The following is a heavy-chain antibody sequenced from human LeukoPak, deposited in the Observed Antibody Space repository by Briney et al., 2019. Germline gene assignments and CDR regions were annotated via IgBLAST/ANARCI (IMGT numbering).Heavy chain of an antibody. CDR1: GFTFSSYA. J-gene: IGHJ4*02. Sequence: SGGSLRLSCAAPGFTFSSYAMSWVRQAPGKGLEWVSAISGSGGSTYYADSVKGRFTISRDNSKNTLYLQMNSLKTEDTAVYYCTTSHAAAMVPLHALPPDYWGQGTLVTVSS. D-gene: IGHD5-18*01. CDR3: TTSHAAAMVPLHALPPDY. CDR2: ISGSGGST. V-gene: IGHV3-23*01.